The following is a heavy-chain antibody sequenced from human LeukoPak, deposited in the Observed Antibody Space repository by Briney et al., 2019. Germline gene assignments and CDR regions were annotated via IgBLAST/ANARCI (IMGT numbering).Heavy chain of an antibody. CDR2: ISGSGGST. CDR3: ATTNYGSGPSNWFDP. J-gene: IGHJ5*02. Sequence: GGSLRLSCAASGFTFSSYAMSRVRQAPGKGLEWVSAISGSGGSTYYADSVKGRFTISRDNSKNTLYLQMNSLRAEDTAVYYCATTNYGSGPSNWFDPWGQGTLVTVSS. CDR1: GFTFSSYA. V-gene: IGHV3-23*01. D-gene: IGHD3-10*01.